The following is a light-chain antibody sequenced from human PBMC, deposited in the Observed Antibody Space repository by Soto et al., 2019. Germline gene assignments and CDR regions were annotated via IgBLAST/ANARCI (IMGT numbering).Light chain of an antibody. CDR3: TSYTGSNIWV. V-gene: IGLV2-8*01. J-gene: IGLJ3*02. Sequence: QSALTQPPFASGSPGQSVTISCTGTSSDVGAYKYVSWYQQYPGKAPKLMIYEVNKRPSGVPDRFSGSKSGNTASLTVSGLQAEDEADYYCTSYTGSNIWVFGGGTKLTVL. CDR2: EVN. CDR1: SSDVGAYKY.